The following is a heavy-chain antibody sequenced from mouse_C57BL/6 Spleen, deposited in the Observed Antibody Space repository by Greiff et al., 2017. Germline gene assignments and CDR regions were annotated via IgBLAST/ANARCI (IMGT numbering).Heavy chain of an antibody. J-gene: IGHJ1*03. CDR2: IYPGDGDT. V-gene: IGHV1-80*01. D-gene: IGHD1-1*01. CDR3: ARKTTVGYFDV. Sequence: VQLQESGAELVKPGASVKISCKASGYAFSSYWMNWVKQRPGKGLEWIGQIYPGDGDTNYNGKFKGKATLTADKSSSTAYMQLSSLTSEDSAVYFCARKTTVGYFDVWGTGTTVTVSS. CDR1: GYAFSSYW.